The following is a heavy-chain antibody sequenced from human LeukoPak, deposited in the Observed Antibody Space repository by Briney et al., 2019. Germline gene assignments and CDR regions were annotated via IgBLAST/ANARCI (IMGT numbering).Heavy chain of an antibody. CDR1: RITFNSYA. CDR3: AKVGTVYYFDY. J-gene: IGHJ4*02. V-gene: IGHV3-23*01. Sequence: GGSLRLSCAASRITFNSYAMSWVRQAPGKGLEWVSAISGSGGSTYYADSVKGRFTIPRDNSRNTLYLQMNSLRAEDTAAYYCAKVGTVYYFDYWGQGTLVTVSS. CDR2: ISGSGGST. D-gene: IGHD4-17*01.